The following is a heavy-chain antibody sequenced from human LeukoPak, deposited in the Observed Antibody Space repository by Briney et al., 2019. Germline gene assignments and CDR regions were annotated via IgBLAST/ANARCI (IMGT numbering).Heavy chain of an antibody. V-gene: IGHV4-39*07. D-gene: IGHD2-15*01. CDR2: IYYSGST. CDR3: ARGSASGGSCRFDY. J-gene: IGHJ4*02. Sequence: SETLSLTCTVSGGSISSSSYYWGWIRQPPGKGLEWIGSIYYSGSTYYNPSLKSRVTISVDTSKNQFSLKLSSVTAPDTAVYYCARGSASGGSCRFDYWGQGTLVTVSS. CDR1: GGSISSSSYY.